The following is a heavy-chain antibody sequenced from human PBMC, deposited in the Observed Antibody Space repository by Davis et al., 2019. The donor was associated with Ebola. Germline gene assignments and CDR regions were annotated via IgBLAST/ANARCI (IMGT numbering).Heavy chain of an antibody. D-gene: IGHD2-21*01. CDR2: FIPILAIA. Sequence: SVQVSCKASGGTFSSYAISWVRQAPGQGLEWMGGFIPILAIATYAQEFQGRVTITADESTSTAYMELSSLRSEDTAVYYCARGGYCGGDCSSGGWFDPWGQGTLVTVSS. V-gene: IGHV1-69*10. J-gene: IGHJ5*02. CDR1: GGTFSSYA. CDR3: ARGGYCGGDCSSGGWFDP.